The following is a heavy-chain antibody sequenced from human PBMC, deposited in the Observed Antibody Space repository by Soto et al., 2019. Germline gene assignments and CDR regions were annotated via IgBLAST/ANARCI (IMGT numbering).Heavy chain of an antibody. CDR2: IYYRGST. Sequence: SETLSLTCTVSGGSISSGDYYWNWIRQPPGKGLEWIGYIYYRGSTYYNPSLKSRVAISIDTSKNQFSLKLRSVTAAATAVYYCARSITMIVVDPLRFDSWGQGTLVTVSS. J-gene: IGHJ4*02. D-gene: IGHD3-22*01. CDR1: GGSISSGDYY. V-gene: IGHV4-30-4*01. CDR3: ARSITMIVVDPLRFDS.